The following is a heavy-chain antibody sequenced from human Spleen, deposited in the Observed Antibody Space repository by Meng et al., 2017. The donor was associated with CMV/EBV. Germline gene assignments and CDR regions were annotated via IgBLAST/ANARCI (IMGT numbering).Heavy chain of an antibody. J-gene: IGHJ4*02. CDR1: GFFFNRYT. CDR2: ISYDGSNK. V-gene: IGHV3-30-3*01. D-gene: IGHD3-3*01. Sequence: SGFFFNRYTMHWVRQAPGKGLEWVALISYDGSNKQYADSVKGRFTISRDNSKNTLYLQMNSLRAEDTAVYYCARDLSPVYDFRALDYWGQGTLVTVSS. CDR3: ARDLSPVYDFRALDY.